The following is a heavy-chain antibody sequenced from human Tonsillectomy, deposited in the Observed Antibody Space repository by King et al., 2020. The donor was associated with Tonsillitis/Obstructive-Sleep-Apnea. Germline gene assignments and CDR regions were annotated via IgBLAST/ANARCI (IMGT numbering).Heavy chain of an antibody. Sequence: VQLQQWGAGLLKPSETLSLTCGVYGGSFSGYYWSWIRQPPGKGLERIGEIKHSGSTDYNSSLNSRVTISRETSKNQLSLRLTSVTAADTAVYYCGTNAGDYYYYMDVWGKGTTVTVSS. J-gene: IGHJ6*03. CDR3: GTNAGDYYYYMDV. D-gene: IGHD2-2*01. CDR2: IKHSGST. CDR1: GGSFSGYY. V-gene: IGHV4-34*01.